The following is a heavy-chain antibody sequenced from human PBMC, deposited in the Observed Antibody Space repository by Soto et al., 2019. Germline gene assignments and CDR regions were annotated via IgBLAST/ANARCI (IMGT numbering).Heavy chain of an antibody. CDR2: ISYSGST. J-gene: IGHJ4*02. CDR1: GGSMSSHY. D-gene: IGHD2-2*01. V-gene: IGHV4-59*11. Sequence: KTSETLSLTCTVSGGSMSSHYWTWLRQSPGKGLEWIGYISYSGSTYYNPSLKSRVSISADTSKNQFSLRMNSMIAADTAVYYCARADPAASVGHWGQGTLVTVSS. CDR3: ARADPAASVGH.